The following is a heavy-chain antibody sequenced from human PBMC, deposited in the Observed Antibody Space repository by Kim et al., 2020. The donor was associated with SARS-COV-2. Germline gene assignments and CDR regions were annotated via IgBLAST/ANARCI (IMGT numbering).Heavy chain of an antibody. J-gene: IGHJ6*02. V-gene: IGHV3-30-3*01. D-gene: IGHD3-10*01. CDR1: GFTFSSYA. CDR3: ARDLGIWFGVYGMDV. Sequence: GGSLRLSCAASGFTFSSYAMHWVRQAPGKGLEWVAVISYDGSNKYYADSVKGRFTISRDNSKNTLYLQMNSLRAEDTAVYYCARDLGIWFGVYGMDVWGQGTTVTVSS. CDR2: ISYDGSNK.